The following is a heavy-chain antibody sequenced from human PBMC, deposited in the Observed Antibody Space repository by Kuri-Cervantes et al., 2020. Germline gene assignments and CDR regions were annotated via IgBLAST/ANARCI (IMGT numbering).Heavy chain of an antibody. CDR2: INTNTGNP. CDR3: ARDTDYGDDASFLVFDY. Sequence: ASVKVSCKASGGTFSSYTISWVRQAPGQGLEWMGWINTNTGNPTYAQGFTGRFVFSLDTSVSTAYLQISSLKAEDTAVYYCARDTDYGDDASFLVFDYWGQGTLVTVSS. J-gene: IGHJ4*02. V-gene: IGHV7-4-1*02. D-gene: IGHD4-17*01. CDR1: GGTFSSYT.